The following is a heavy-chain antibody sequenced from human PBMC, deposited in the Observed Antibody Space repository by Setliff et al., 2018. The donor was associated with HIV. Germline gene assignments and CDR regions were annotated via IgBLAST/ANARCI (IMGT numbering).Heavy chain of an antibody. D-gene: IGHD1-26*01. CDR3: ARESEVGAGWYFDL. Sequence: ASVKVSCKASGYTFTSYDINWVRQATGQGLEWMGWMNPNSGNTGYAQKFQGRVTITRNTSISTAYMELSSLRSEDTAVYYCARESEVGAGWYFDLWGRGTLRSPSPQ. CDR1: GYTFTSYD. J-gene: IGHJ2*01. CDR2: MNPNSGNT. V-gene: IGHV1-8*03.